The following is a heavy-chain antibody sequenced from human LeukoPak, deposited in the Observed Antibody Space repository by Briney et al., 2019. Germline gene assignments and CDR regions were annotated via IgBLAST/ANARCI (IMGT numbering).Heavy chain of an antibody. V-gene: IGHV4-34*01. J-gene: IGHJ4*02. CDR1: GGSFSAYY. Sequence: SETLSLTCAAYGGSFSAYYWTWIRQPPGKGLEGIGEINHSGSAKYNPSLKSRCTISVDTSGNPFSLKMTSVNAADTDVYSCARGIRYYYDSSAYVPYYFDDWGQGTLVTVSS. CDR2: INHSGSA. CDR3: ARGIRYYYDSSAYVPYYFDD. D-gene: IGHD3-22*01.